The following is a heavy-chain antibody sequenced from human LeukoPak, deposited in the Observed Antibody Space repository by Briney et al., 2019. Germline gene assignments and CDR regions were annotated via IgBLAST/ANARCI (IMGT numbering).Heavy chain of an antibody. Sequence: GASVKVSCKASGGTFTTYSISWVRQAPGQGLEWMGWISAYNGNTNYAQKLQGRVTVTTDTSTSTAYMELRSLRSDDTAVYYCARIGLEWLSYYYYYYMDVWGKGTTVTVSS. V-gene: IGHV1-18*01. J-gene: IGHJ6*03. CDR2: ISAYNGNT. CDR1: GGTFTTYS. CDR3: ARIGLEWLSYYYYYYMDV. D-gene: IGHD3-3*01.